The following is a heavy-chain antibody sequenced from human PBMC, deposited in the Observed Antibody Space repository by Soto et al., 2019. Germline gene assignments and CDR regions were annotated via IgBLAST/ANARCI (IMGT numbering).Heavy chain of an antibody. CDR1: GLTFTSYA. D-gene: IGHD1-26*01. CDR2: VSGSGAST. V-gene: IGHV3-23*01. J-gene: IGHJ4*02. Sequence: EVQVLESGGGLVQPGGSLRLSCAASGLTFTSYAMTWVRQAPGKGLEWVSAVSGSGASTYYADSVKGRFTIPRDNSKTTLYLQMTTLTADAPAIYYCANRGRGYWGQGTLVTVSS. CDR3: ANRGRGY.